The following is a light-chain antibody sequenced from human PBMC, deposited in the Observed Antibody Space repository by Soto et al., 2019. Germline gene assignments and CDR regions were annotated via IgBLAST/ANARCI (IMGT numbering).Light chain of an antibody. CDR3: QQYYSYPLT. Sequence: IRMTQSPSSFSACTGDRVTITRPPTHHTTSSLAWYQQKPGRAPKLLIYSASTLQSGVPSRFSGSGSGTDFTLTISCLQSEDFATYYCQQYYSYPLTFGGGSEVDIK. CDR1: HHTTSS. J-gene: IGKJ4*01. V-gene: IGKV1-8*01. CDR2: SAS.